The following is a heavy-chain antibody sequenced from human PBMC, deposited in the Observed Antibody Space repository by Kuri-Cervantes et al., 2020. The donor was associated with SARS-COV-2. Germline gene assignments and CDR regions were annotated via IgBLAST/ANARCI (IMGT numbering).Heavy chain of an antibody. CDR2: IYHSGST. CDR3: ARGRGDYYYYYGMDV. Sequence: SETLSLNCAVSGGSISSSNWWSWVRQPPGKGLEWIGEIYHSGSTNYNPSLKSRVSISEDTSKNQLSLQLTSVTAADTAVYYCARGRGDYYYYYGMDVWGQGTTVTVSS. CDR1: GGSISSSNW. V-gene: IGHV4-4*02. J-gene: IGHJ6*02. D-gene: IGHD3-10*01.